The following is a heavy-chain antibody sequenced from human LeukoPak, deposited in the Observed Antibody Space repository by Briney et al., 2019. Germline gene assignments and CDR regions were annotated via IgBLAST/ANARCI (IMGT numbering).Heavy chain of an antibody. D-gene: IGHD2-15*01. CDR2: MNPNNGHT. V-gene: IGHV1-8*01. CDR3: ARGLGYCSGGSCYVY. Sequence: ASLKVSCKASGYTFTSYDINWVRQATGQGLEWVGWMNPNNGHTGYAQNFQGRITMTRNTSISTAYMELSSLRSEDTAVYYCARGLGYCSGGSCYVYWGQGTLVTVSS. CDR1: GYTFTSYD. J-gene: IGHJ4*02.